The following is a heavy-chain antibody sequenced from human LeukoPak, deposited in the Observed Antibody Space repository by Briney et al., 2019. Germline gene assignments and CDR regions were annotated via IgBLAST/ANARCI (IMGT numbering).Heavy chain of an antibody. J-gene: IGHJ4*02. Sequence: PSETLSLTCTVSGGSIGNYFWNWIRQSPGKGLEWIAYLYRGTTKYNPSLTSRVTISLDTSEIQFSLKLSAVTAADTAMYYCARASFNSYGIDGFDYWGQGTPVTVSS. V-gene: IGHV4-59*01. D-gene: IGHD5-24*01. CDR1: GGSIGNYF. CDR2: LYRGTT. CDR3: ARASFNSYGIDGFDY.